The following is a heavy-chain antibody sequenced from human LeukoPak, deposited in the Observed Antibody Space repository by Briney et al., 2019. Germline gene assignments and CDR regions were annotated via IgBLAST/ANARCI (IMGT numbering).Heavy chain of an antibody. CDR1: GFTFSSYS. D-gene: IGHD6-19*01. Sequence: GGSLRLSCAASGFTFSSYSMNWVRQAPGKGLEWVSSISSSSSYIYYADSVKGRFTISRDNAKNSLYLQMNSLRADDTAVYYCARVFGQWQNYWGQGTLVTVSS. V-gene: IGHV3-21*01. CDR3: ARVFGQWQNY. J-gene: IGHJ4*02. CDR2: ISSSSSYI.